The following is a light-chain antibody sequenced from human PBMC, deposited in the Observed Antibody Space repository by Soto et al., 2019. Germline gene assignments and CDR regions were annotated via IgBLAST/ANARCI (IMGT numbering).Light chain of an antibody. J-gene: IGLJ2*01. CDR2: DIS. CDR3: QSYDSSLSGVV. CDR1: SSNIGAGYD. Sequence: QSALTQPPSMSGAPGQRVTISCTGSSSNIGAGYDVHWYQQLPGTAPKLLIYDISNRPSGVPDRFSGSKSGTTASLAITGLQAEDEADYYCQSYDSSLSGVVFGGGTKLTVL. V-gene: IGLV1-40*01.